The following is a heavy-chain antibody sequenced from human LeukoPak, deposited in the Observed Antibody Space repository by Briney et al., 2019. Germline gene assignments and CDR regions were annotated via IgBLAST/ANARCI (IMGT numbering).Heavy chain of an antibody. D-gene: IGHD3-10*01. CDR3: ARERGGGSGTYFFDS. J-gene: IGHJ4*02. Sequence: GGSLRLSCEASGFTFSTYGFYWVRQAPGKGLVWVAVLWHDGSYEFYADAVKGRFTISRDNSRNTLFLEMNSLKVEDTAVYFCARERGGGSGTYFFDSWGQGPLVTVSS. CDR1: GFTFSTYG. CDR2: LWHDGSYE. V-gene: IGHV3-33*07.